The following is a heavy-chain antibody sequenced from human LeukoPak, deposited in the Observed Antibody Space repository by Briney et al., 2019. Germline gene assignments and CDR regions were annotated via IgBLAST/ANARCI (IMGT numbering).Heavy chain of an antibody. J-gene: IGHJ4*02. V-gene: IGHV5-51*01. CDR1: GYIFTHYW. D-gene: IGHD3-10*01. CDR2: IYPADSDT. Sequence: GESLKISCQVSGYIFTHYWIGWVRQMPGKGLESMGIIYPADSDTTYSPSFQGQVTISADKSISTVYLQCSSLKASDTAMYYCARQSRDGSKTRGYYFYSWGQGNLVTVSS. CDR3: ARQSRDGSKTRGYYFYS.